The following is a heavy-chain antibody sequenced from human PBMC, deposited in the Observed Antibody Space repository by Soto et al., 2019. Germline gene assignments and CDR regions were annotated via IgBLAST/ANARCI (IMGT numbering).Heavy chain of an antibody. CDR1: GFTFSSYP. D-gene: IGHD3-22*01. J-gene: IGHJ4*02. Sequence: QVQLVESGGGVVQPGRSLRLSCAASGFTFSSYPMHWVRQAPGKGLEWLAVISSDGTNKNYADSVKGRFTISRDNSENTLFLQVNSRTSEDSAVYFCARNYYEDYWGQGTLVTVSS. CDR2: ISSDGTNK. CDR3: ARNYYEDY. V-gene: IGHV3-30-3*01.